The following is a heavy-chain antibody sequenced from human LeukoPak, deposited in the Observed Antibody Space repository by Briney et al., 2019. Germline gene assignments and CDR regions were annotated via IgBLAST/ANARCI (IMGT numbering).Heavy chain of an antibody. V-gene: IGHV3-33*01. CDR3: ARDPLESAYYHYYYYGMDV. J-gene: IGHJ6*02. CDR2: IWYDGSNR. CDR1: GFKFSSYG. Sequence: GGSLRLSCAASGFKFSSYGMHWVRQAPGKGLEWVAIIWYDGSNRYYADFVKGRFIISRDNSKNTLYLQMNSLRAEDTAVYYCARDPLESAYYHYYYYGMDVWGQGTTVTVSS. D-gene: IGHD3-22*01.